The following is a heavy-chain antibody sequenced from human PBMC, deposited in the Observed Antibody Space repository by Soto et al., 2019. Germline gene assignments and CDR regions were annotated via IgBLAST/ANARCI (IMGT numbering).Heavy chain of an antibody. D-gene: IGHD6-19*01. V-gene: IGHV3-30*18. CDR3: AKDGNVDTGGWYAPSLDY. CDR1: GFTFSNYG. Sequence: QVQLVESGGGVAQPGRSLRLSCAASGFTFSNYGMHWVRQAPGKGLEWVGVISYDGSNQYYADSVEGRITISRDNSKNTLSLQVNSLRAEDAAVYYCAKDGNVDTGGWYAPSLDYWGQGTLVTVSS. J-gene: IGHJ4*02. CDR2: ISYDGSNQ.